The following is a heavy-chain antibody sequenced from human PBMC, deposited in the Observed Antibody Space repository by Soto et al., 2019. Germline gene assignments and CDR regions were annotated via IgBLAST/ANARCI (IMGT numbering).Heavy chain of an antibody. V-gene: IGHV1-24*01. CDR1: GYTLTELS. CDR3: AVGVEMATIFDY. D-gene: IGHD5-12*01. J-gene: IGHJ4*02. Sequence: ASVKVSCKVSGYTLTELSMHWVRQAPGKGLEWMGGFDPEDGETIYAQKFQGRVTMTEDTSTDTAYMELSSLRSEDTAVYYCAVGVEMATIFDYWGQGTLVTVSS. CDR2: FDPEDGET.